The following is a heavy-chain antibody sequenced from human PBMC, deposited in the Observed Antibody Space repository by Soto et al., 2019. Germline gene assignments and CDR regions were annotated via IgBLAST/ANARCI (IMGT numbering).Heavy chain of an antibody. J-gene: IGHJ4*02. Sequence: SETLSLTCTVSGGSISSYYWSWIRQPPGKGLEWIGYIYYSGSTNYNPSLKSRVTISVDTSKNQFSLKLSSVTAADTAVYYCARGGHRDGYNCWGQGTLVTVSS. D-gene: IGHD5-12*01. V-gene: IGHV4-59*01. CDR1: GGSISSYY. CDR3: ARGGHRDGYNC. CDR2: IYYSGST.